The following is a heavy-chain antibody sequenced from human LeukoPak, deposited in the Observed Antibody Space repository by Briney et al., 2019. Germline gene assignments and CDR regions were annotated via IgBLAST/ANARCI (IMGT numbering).Heavy chain of an antibody. Sequence: GGSLRLSCAASGFTFSSYWMSWVRQAPGKGLEWVANIKQDGSEKYYVDSVKGRFTISRDNAKNSLYLQMNSLRAEDTAMYYCARGRYSGTTYYFDYWGQGTLVTVSS. CDR2: IKQDGSEK. V-gene: IGHV3-7*03. CDR1: GFTFSSYW. J-gene: IGHJ4*02. CDR3: ARGRYSGTTYYFDY. D-gene: IGHD5-12*01.